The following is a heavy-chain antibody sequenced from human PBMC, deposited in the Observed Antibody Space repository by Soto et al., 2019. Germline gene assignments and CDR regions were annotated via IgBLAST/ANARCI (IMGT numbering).Heavy chain of an antibody. CDR1: GGSIRSGGYY. CDR2: IYYSGGT. D-gene: IGHD4-17*01. J-gene: IGHJ4*02. CDR3: ATMHDCGDYAPFDN. V-gene: IGHV4-31*03. Sequence: QVKLQESGPGLVKPSQTLSLSCTVSGGSIRSGGYYWSWIRQHPGKGLEWIGYIYYSGGTDYNPSLKSRVTMSLDTSKNQFSLRLTAVTAADTAVYFCATMHDCGDYAPFDNWGQGTLVTVAT.